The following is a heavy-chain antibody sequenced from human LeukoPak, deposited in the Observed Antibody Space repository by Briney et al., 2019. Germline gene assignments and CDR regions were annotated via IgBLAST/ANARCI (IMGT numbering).Heavy chain of an antibody. CDR3: ARDPDFEANVPDY. V-gene: IGHV1-2*02. J-gene: IGHJ4*02. CDR2: INPNSGGT. CDR1: GYTFTVYY. D-gene: IGHD3-3*01. Sequence: GASVKVSCKASGYTFTVYYMHWVRQAPGQGLEWMGWINPNSGGTNYAQKFQGRVTMTRDTSISTAYMELSRLRSDDTAVYYCARDPDFEANVPDYWGQGTLVTVSS.